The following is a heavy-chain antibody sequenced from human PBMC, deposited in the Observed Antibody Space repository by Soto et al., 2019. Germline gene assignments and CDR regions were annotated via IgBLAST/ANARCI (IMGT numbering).Heavy chain of an antibody. V-gene: IGHV4-30-4*01. CDR3: ARVKAVAGSNHFDY. CDR1: GGSISSGDYY. J-gene: IGHJ4*02. CDR2: IYYSGST. Sequence: PSETLSLTCTVSGGSISSGDYYWIWIRQPPGKGLEWIGYIYYSGSTYSNPSLKSRVTISVDTSKNQFSLKLSSVTAADTAVYYCARVKAVAGSNHFDYWGQGTLVTVSS. D-gene: IGHD6-13*01.